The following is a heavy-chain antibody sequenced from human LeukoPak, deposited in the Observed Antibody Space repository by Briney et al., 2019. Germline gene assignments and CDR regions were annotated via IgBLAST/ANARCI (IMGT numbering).Heavy chain of an antibody. V-gene: IGHV4-34*01. D-gene: IGHD3-9*01. CDR2: INHSGST. J-gene: IGHJ6*02. CDR1: GGSFSGYY. CDR3: ARGRMYYDILTGYYHYYYYGMDV. Sequence: PSETLSLTCAVSGGSFSGYYWSWIRQPPGKGLEWIGEINHSGSTNYNPSLKSRVTISVDTSKNQFSLKLSSVTAADTAVYYCARGRMYYDILTGYYHYYYYGMDVWGQGTTVTVSS.